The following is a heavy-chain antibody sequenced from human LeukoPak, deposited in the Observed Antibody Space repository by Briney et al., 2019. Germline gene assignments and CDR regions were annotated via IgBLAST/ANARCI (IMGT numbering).Heavy chain of an antibody. CDR1: GGSISSYY. CDR2: IYYSGST. Sequence: SETLSLTCTVSGGSISSYYWSWIRQPPGKGLEWIGYIYYSGSTNYNPSLKSRVTISVDTSKNQFSLKLSSVTAADTAVYYCASLDSSGWAHLGYFDLWGRGTLVTVSS. D-gene: IGHD6-19*01. V-gene: IGHV4-59*08. CDR3: ASLDSSGWAHLGYFDL. J-gene: IGHJ2*01.